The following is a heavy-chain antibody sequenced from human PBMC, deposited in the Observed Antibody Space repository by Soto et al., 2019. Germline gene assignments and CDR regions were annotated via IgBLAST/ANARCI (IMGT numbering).Heavy chain of an antibody. CDR3: ARGLSSDIVDS. Sequence: QVQLQESGPGLVKPSQTLSLACTVSGGSISNNHYYWSWIRQPPGKGLEWIGHIFDSGSTFNNPSLNSRVAISMDTSKNQFSLKLSSVTAADTAVYYCARGLSSDIVDSWGQGTLVTVSS. CDR1: GGSISNNHYY. V-gene: IGHV4-30-4*01. CDR2: IFDSGST. D-gene: IGHD5-12*01. J-gene: IGHJ4*02.